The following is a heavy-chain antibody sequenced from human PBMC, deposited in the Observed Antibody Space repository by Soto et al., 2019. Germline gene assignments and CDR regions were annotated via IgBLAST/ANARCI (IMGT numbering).Heavy chain of an antibody. CDR2: IYYIGST. Sequence: QVQLQESGPGLVKPSQTLSLTCTVSGGSISSGGYYWNWIRQHPGKGLEWIGYIYYIGSTYYNPSLXSXXTISLDTSKTQFSLTLSSVTAADTAVYYCARSVFPWGQGTLVTVSS. V-gene: IGHV4-31*03. J-gene: IGHJ5*02. CDR3: ARSVFP. CDR1: GGSISSGGYY.